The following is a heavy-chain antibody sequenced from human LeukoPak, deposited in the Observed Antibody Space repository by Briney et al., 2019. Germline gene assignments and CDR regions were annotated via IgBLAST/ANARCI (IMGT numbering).Heavy chain of an antibody. V-gene: IGHV3-33*06. CDR2: IWYDGSNK. Sequence: PGGSLRLSCAASGFTFSSYGMHWVRQAPGKGLELVAVIWYDGSNKYYADSVKGRFTISRDNSKNTLYLQMNSLRAEDTAVYYCAKDSMGSGSYYSYPDYWGQGTLVTVSS. CDR3: AKDSMGSGSYYSYPDY. CDR1: GFTFSSYG. D-gene: IGHD3-10*01. J-gene: IGHJ4*02.